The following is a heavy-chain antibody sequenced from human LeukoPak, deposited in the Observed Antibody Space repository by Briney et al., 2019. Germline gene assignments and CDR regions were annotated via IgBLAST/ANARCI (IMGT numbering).Heavy chain of an antibody. J-gene: IGHJ4*02. CDR1: GGSFSGYY. V-gene: IGHV4-34*01. D-gene: IGHD2-8*01. CDR2: INHSGST. CDR3: ARGVLDPYYFDY. Sequence: SETLSLTCAVYGGSFSGYYWSWIRQPPGKGLEWIGEINHSGSTNYNPSLKSRVTISVDTSKNQFSLKLSSVTAAGTAVYYCARGVLDPYYFDYWGQGTLVTVSS.